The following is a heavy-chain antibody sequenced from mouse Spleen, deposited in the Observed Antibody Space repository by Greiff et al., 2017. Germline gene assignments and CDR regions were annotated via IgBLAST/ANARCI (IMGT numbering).Heavy chain of an antibody. CDR3: TRRIYDGYYAWFAY. Sequence: EVMLVESGGGLVQPGGSMKLSCAASGFTFSDAWMDWVRQSPEKGLEWVAEIRNKANNHATYYAESVKGRFTISRDDSKSSVYLQMNSLRAEDTGIYYCTRRIYDGYYAWFAYWGQGTLVTVSA. CDR2: IRNKANNHAT. J-gene: IGHJ3*01. D-gene: IGHD2-3*01. V-gene: IGHV6-6*01. CDR1: GFTFSDAW.